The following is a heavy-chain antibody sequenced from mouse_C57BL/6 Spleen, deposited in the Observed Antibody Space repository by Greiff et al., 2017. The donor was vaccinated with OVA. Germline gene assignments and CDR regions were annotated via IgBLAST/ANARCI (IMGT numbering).Heavy chain of an antibody. CDR2: FHPYNDDT. Sequence: VQLQQSGAELVKPGASVKMSCKASGYTFTTYPIEWMKQNHGKSLEWIGNFHPYNDDTKYNEKFKGKATLTVEKSSSTDYLELSRLTSDDSAVYYCARGLRPLYAMDYWGQGTSVTVSS. D-gene: IGHD1-2*01. CDR3: ARGLRPLYAMDY. CDR1: GYTFTTYP. V-gene: IGHV1-47*01. J-gene: IGHJ4*01.